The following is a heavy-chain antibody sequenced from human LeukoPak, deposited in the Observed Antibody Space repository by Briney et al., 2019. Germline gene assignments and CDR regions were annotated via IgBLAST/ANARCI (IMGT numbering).Heavy chain of an antibody. CDR1: GRSISSYY. Sequence: PSETLSLTCTVSGRSISSYYWSWVRQAPGKGLEWVSNIYSGGSTYYADSVKGRFIISRDNSKNTLYLQMNSLRDEDTAVYYCARERSYGDNDYFDHWGQGSLVTVSS. V-gene: IGHV3-66*01. CDR3: ARERSYGDNDYFDH. J-gene: IGHJ4*02. D-gene: IGHD4-17*01. CDR2: IYSGGST.